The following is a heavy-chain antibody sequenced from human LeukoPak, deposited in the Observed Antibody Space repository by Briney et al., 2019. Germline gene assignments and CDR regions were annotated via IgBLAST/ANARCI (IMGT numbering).Heavy chain of an antibody. CDR1: GGTFSNYA. V-gene: IGHV1-69*05. J-gene: IGHJ2*01. CDR3: ARAGILTSRFFDL. Sequence: ASVKVSCKASGGTFSNYAISWVRQAPGQGLEWMGGIIPIFGTANYAQKFQGRVTITTDESTSTAYMELSSLGSEDTAVYYCARAGILTSRFFDLWGRGTLVTVSS. D-gene: IGHD3-9*01. CDR2: IIPIFGTA.